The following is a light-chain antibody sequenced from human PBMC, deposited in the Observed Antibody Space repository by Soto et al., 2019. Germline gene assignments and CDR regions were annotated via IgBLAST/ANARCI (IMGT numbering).Light chain of an antibody. CDR3: SSYTSSTDYV. Sequence: QSALTQPASVSGSPGQSITISCTGTSSDVGGYNYVSWYQQHPGKAPKLMIYEVSNRPSGVSNRFSGSKSGDTASLTISGLRAKDEADYYCSSYTSSTDYVFGTGTKLTVL. V-gene: IGLV2-14*01. CDR1: SSDVGGYNY. J-gene: IGLJ1*01. CDR2: EVS.